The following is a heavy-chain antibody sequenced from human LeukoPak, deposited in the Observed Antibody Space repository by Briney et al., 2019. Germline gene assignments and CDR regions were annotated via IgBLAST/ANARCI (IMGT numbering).Heavy chain of an antibody. Sequence: PSETLSLTCTVSGGSISSYYWSWIRQPPGKGLEWIGYIYYSGSTNYNPSLKSRVTISVDTSKNQFSLKLSSVTAADTAVYYCARHTAAAGTAGYWGQGTLVTVSS. V-gene: IGHV4-59*08. CDR2: IYYSGST. CDR1: GGSISSYY. J-gene: IGHJ4*02. D-gene: IGHD6-13*01. CDR3: ARHTAAAGTAGY.